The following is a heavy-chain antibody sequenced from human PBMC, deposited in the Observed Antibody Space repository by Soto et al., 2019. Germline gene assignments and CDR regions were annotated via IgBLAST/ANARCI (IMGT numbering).Heavy chain of an antibody. CDR3: ARTGPYSSSSGVYYYCYYGMDV. V-gene: IGHV5-51*01. Sequence: GESLKISCKGSGYSFTSYWIGWVLQMPGKGLEWMGIIYPGDSDTRYSPSFQGQVTISADKSISTAYLQWSSLKASDTAMYYCARTGPYSSSSGVYYYCYYGMDVWGQGTTVTVSS. J-gene: IGHJ6*02. CDR1: GYSFTSYW. CDR2: IYPGDSDT. D-gene: IGHD6-6*01.